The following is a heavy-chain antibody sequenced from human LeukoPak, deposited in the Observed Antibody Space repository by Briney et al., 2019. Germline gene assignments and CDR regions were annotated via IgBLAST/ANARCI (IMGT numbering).Heavy chain of an antibody. CDR1: GGSISSGDYY. V-gene: IGHV4-30-4*08. J-gene: IGHJ5*02. D-gene: IGHD3-10*01. CDR3: ARRITMVRGVIIDWFDP. CDR2: IYYSGST. Sequence: SETLSLTCTVSGGSISSGDYYWSWIRQPPGKGLEWIGYIYYSGSTYYNPSLKSRVTISVDTSKNQFSLKLSSVTAADTAVYYCARRITMVRGVIIDWFDPWGQGTLVTVSS.